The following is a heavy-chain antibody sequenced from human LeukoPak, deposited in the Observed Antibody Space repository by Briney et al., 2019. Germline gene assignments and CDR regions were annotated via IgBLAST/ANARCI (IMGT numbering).Heavy chain of an antibody. CDR2: ISSSYSTI. CDR1: GFTFSDYY. J-gene: IGHJ4*02. CDR3: ARDSSGWYVGNLDY. D-gene: IGHD6-19*01. V-gene: IGHV3-11*01. Sequence: GGSLRLSCAASGFTFSDYYMSWIRQAPGKGLEWVSYISSSYSTIYYADSVKGRFTISRDNARNSLYLQMNSLRAEDTAVYYCARDSSGWYVGNLDYWGQGTLVTVSS.